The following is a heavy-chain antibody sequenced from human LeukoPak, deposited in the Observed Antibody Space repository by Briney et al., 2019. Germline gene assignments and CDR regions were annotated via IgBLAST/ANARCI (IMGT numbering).Heavy chain of an antibody. J-gene: IGHJ4*02. D-gene: IGHD2-21*02. CDR2: ISWNSGSI. V-gene: IGHV3-9*01. Sequence: GRSLRLSRAASGFTFDDYAMHWVRQAPGKGLEWVSGISWNSGSIGYADSVKGRFTISRDNAKNSLYLQMNSLRAEDTALYYCAKGSGGDFYWGQGTLVTVSS. CDR3: AKGSGGDFY. CDR1: GFTFDDYA.